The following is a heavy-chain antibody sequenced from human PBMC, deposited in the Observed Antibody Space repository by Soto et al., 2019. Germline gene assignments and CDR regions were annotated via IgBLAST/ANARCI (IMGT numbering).Heavy chain of an antibody. CDR3: AKAVAGPFDY. D-gene: IGHD6-19*01. CDR1: GFTFSNYA. J-gene: IGHJ4*02. CDR2: ISGGGGST. Sequence: GGSLRLSCAASGFTFSNYAMNWVRQVPGKGLEWVSAISGGGGSTYYADSVRGRFTISRDNSKNTLYLQMNSLRAEDTAVYYCAKAVAGPFDYWGQGTLVTVSS. V-gene: IGHV3-23*01.